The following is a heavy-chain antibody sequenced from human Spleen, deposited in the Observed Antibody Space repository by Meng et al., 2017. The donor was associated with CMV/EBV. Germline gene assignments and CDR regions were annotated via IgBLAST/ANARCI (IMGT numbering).Heavy chain of an antibody. CDR2: IRSAGGNE. J-gene: IGHJ5*02. CDR1: GFSFGDFG. CDR3: ARAHLTTSLHP. Sequence: CAASGFSFGDFGMHWVRQAPGKGLEWVAFIRSAGGNEYYADSVRGRFTISRDKSKNTLYLQMNSLRPEDTAVYYCARAHLTTSLHPWGQGTLVTVSS. D-gene: IGHD1-1*01. V-gene: IGHV3-30*02.